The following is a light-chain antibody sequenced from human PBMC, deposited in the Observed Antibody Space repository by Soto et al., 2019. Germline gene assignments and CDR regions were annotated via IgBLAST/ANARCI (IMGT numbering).Light chain of an antibody. CDR3: EAWDDSLNGYV. V-gene: IGLV1-44*01. CDR2: SNN. CDR1: SSNIGSNT. J-gene: IGLJ1*01. Sequence: QSVLTQPPSASGTPGQRVTISCSGSSSNIGSNTVNWYQQLPGTAPKLLIYSNNQRPSGVPDRFSDSKSGTSASLAISGLQSEDEADYYCEAWDDSLNGYVFGTGTKVTVL.